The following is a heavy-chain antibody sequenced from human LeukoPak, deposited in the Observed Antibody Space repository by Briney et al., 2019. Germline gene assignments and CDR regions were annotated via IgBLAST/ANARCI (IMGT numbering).Heavy chain of an antibody. V-gene: IGHV4-31*03. CDR1: GGSISSGGYY. CDR2: IYYSGST. D-gene: IGHD6-19*01. CDR3: ARSIAVAVFLDY. J-gene: IGHJ4*02. Sequence: SETLSLTCTVSGGSISSGGYYWSWIRQHPGKGLEWIGYIYYSGSTYYNPSLKSRVTISVDTSKNQFSLKLSSVTAADTAVYYCARSIAVAVFLDYWGQGTLVTVSS.